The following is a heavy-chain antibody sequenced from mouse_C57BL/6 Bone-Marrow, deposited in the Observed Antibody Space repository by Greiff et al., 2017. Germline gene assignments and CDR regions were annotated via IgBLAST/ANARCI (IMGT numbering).Heavy chain of an antibody. J-gene: IGHJ2*01. CDR2: INPNNGGT. V-gene: IGHV1-22*01. CDR3: ARRRTGTLFVDY. D-gene: IGHD4-1*01. CDR1: GYTFTDYN. Sequence: EVQLQQSGPGLVTPGASVKMSCKASGYTFTDYNMHWVKQSHGKSLEWIGYINPNNGGTSYNQKFKGKATLTVNKSSSTAYMELRSLTSEDSAVYYCARRRTGTLFVDYWGQGTTLTVSS.